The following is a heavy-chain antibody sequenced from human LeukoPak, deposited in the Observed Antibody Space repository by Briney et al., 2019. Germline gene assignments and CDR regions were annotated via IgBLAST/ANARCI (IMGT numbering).Heavy chain of an antibody. CDR3: ARALYGDYYFDY. J-gene: IGHJ4*02. Sequence: SETLSLTCTVSGGSISSYYWSWIRQPPGKGLEWIGYIYYSGSTNYNPSLKSRVTIPVDTSKNQFSLKLSSVTAADTAVYYCARALYGDYYFDYWGQGTLVTVSS. CDR2: IYYSGST. CDR1: GGSISSYY. V-gene: IGHV4-59*01. D-gene: IGHD4-17*01.